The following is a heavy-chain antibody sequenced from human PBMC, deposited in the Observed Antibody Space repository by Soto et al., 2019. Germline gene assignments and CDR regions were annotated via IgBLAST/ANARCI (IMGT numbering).Heavy chain of an antibody. CDR3: ARAERRLHYYYYGMDV. V-gene: IGHV1-69*13. Sequence: SVKVSCKASGGTFSSYAISWVRQAPGQGLEWMGGIIPIFGTANYAQKFQGRVTITADESTSTAYMELSSLRSEDTAVYYCARAERRLHYYYYGMDVWGQGTTVTGSS. CDR1: GGTFSSYA. D-gene: IGHD1-1*01. CDR2: IIPIFGTA. J-gene: IGHJ6*02.